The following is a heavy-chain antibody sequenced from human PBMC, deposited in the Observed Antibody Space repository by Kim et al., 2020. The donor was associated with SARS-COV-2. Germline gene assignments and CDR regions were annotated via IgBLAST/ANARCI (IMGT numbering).Heavy chain of an antibody. J-gene: IGHJ4*02. CDR3: ARAFCGGGACYSGDY. Sequence: ASVKGRFTISRDDSKNSLYLQMNSLKTEDTAVYYCARAFCGGGACYSGDYSGQGTLVTVSS. D-gene: IGHD2-21*01. V-gene: IGHV3-72*01.